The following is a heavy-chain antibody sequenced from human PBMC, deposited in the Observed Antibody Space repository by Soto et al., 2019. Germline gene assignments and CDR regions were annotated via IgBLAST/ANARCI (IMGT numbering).Heavy chain of an antibody. D-gene: IGHD3-16*02. CDR3: NTEDLAAGGYVCGSYRYTIFDY. CDR1: GFTFSNAW. CDR2: IKSKTDGGTT. Sequence: GGSLRLSCAASGFTFSNAWMSWVRQAPGKGLEWVGRIKSKTDGGTTDYAAPVKGRFTISRDDSKNTLYLQMNSLKTEDTAVYYCNTEDLAAGGYVCGSYRYTIFDYWGQGNLVTVSS. J-gene: IGHJ4*02. V-gene: IGHV3-15*01.